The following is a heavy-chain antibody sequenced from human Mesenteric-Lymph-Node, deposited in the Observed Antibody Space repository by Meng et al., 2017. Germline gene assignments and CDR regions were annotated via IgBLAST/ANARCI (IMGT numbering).Heavy chain of an antibody. CDR3: ARTRGTNGVCYYFDY. V-gene: IGHV1-8*01. Sequence: QVQLVQAGAEVKKPGASVKVSCNASGYTFTSYDINWVRQATGQGLEWMGWMNPNSGNTCYAQKFQGRVTMTRNTSISTAYMELSSLRSEDTAVYYCARTRGTNGVCYYFDYWGQGTLVTVSS. J-gene: IGHJ4*02. D-gene: IGHD2-8*01. CDR1: GYTFTSYD. CDR2: MNPNSGNT.